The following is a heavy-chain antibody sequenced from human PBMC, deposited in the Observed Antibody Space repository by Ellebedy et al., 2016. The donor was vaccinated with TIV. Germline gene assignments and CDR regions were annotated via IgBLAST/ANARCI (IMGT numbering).Heavy chain of an antibody. V-gene: IGHV3-30*18. CDR3: AKDRRRCSGGSCYGMDV. J-gene: IGHJ6*02. CDR1: EFSFSGYG. D-gene: IGHD2-15*01. Sequence: GESLKISCAASEFSFSGYGMHWVRQAPGKGLEWVAVISYDGSNRYYADSVKGQFTISRDNSKNRLYLQMNSLRAEDTAVYYCAKDRRRCSGGSCYGMDVWGQGTTVTVSS. CDR2: ISYDGSNR.